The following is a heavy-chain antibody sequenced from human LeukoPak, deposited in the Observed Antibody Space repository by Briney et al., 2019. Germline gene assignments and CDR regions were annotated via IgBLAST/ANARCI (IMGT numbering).Heavy chain of an antibody. CDR2: FDPEDGET. CDR1: GYTLTELP. V-gene: IGHV1-24*01. Sequence: ASVKVSCKVSGYTLTELPMHWVRQAPGKGLEWMGGFDPEDGETIYAQKFQGRVTMTEDTSTDTAYMELSSLRSEDTAVYYCATDYDFWSGYPIPWGQGTLVTVSS. J-gene: IGHJ5*02. CDR3: ATDYDFWSGYPIP. D-gene: IGHD3-3*01.